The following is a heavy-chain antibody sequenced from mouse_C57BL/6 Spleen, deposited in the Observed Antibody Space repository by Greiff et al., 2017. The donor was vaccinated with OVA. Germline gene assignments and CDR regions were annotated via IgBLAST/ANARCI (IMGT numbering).Heavy chain of an antibody. Sequence: QVQLQQSGAELVKPGASVKMSCTASGYTFTTYSMDWMKQKPGQSLEWIGNFHPYNDDTKYNEKFKGKATLTVDKSSSTVYLQLSRLTSDDAAVYYCARANGSSYLWYFDVWGTGTTVTVSS. V-gene: IGHV1-47*01. CDR2: FHPYNDDT. CDR3: ARANGSSYLWYFDV. J-gene: IGHJ1*03. CDR1: GYTFTTYS. D-gene: IGHD1-1*01.